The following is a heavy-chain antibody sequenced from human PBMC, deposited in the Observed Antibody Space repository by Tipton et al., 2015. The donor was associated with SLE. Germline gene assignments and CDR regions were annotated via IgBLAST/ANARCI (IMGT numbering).Heavy chain of an antibody. J-gene: IGHJ4*02. CDR1: GYSVSTAYY. V-gene: IGHV4-38-2*01. D-gene: IGHD3-22*01. CDR3: ARGRDRSGYQIHGFDY. Sequence: TLSLTCAVSGYSVSTAYYWGWIRQPPGKGLEWIGTIYHSGITFYNASPQTRVTISLDTSKNQLSLSLTSVTAADTAMYYCARGRDRSGYQIHGFDYWGQGTLVTVSS. CDR2: IYHSGIT.